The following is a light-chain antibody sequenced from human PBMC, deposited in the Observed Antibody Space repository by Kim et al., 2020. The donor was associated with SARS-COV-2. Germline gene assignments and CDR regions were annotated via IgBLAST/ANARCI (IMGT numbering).Light chain of an antibody. CDR1: DTNIGVGCD. Sequence: SCTGTDTNIGVGCDVHCSTQLPATAPHPLIYGNDNRTPGSPDRCSCSKSDTATSLAITVLQAEDEADYYCQSYASSRSSYVVFGGGTQLTVL. V-gene: IGLV1-40*01. J-gene: IGLJ2*01. CDR3: QSYASSRSSYVV. CDR2: GND.